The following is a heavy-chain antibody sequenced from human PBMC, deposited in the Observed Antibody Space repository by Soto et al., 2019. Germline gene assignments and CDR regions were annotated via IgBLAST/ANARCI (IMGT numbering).Heavy chain of an antibody. V-gene: IGHV4-30-4*01. CDR1: GGSISSGDYY. CDR3: ASGLNARYYYGSGYYDGMDV. CDR2: IYYSGST. D-gene: IGHD3-10*01. J-gene: IGHJ6*02. Sequence: PSETLSLTCTVSGGSISSGDYYWSWIRQPPGKGLEWIGYIYYSGSTYYNPSLKSRVTISVDTSKNQFSLKLSSVTAADTAVYYCASGLNARYYYGSGYYDGMDVWGQGTTVTVSS.